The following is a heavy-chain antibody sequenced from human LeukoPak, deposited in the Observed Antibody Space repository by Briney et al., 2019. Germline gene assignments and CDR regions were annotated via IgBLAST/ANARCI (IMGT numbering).Heavy chain of an antibody. CDR3: AKGTANWGSYYMDV. CDR2: ISSSSTYI. J-gene: IGHJ6*03. D-gene: IGHD7-27*01. CDR1: GLTFSSYS. Sequence: GGSLRLSCAAPGLTFSSYSMNWVRQAPGKGLEWVSSISSSSTYIYYADSVKGRFTISRDNSKNTLYLQMNSLRAEDTAVYYCAKGTANWGSYYMDVWGKGTTVTVSS. V-gene: IGHV3-21*04.